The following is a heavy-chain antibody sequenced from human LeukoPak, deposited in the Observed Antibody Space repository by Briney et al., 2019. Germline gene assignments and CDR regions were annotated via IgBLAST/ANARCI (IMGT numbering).Heavy chain of an antibody. D-gene: IGHD3-3*01. V-gene: IGHV3-30*18. Sequence: PGGSLRLSCAASGFTLSSYGMHWVRQAPGKGLEWVAVISYDGSNKYYADSVKGRFTISRDNSKNTLYLQMNSLRAEDTAVYYCAKGYDFWSDYWGQGTLVTVSS. CDR2: ISYDGSNK. J-gene: IGHJ4*02. CDR1: GFTLSSYG. CDR3: AKGYDFWSDY.